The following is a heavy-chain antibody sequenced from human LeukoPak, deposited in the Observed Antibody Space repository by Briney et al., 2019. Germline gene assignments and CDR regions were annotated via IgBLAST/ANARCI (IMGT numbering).Heavy chain of an antibody. Sequence: GGSLRLSCAASGFTFSSYSMGWVRQAPGKGLEWVSHISSSSSNIYYADSVKGRFTISRDSDKNSLYLQMNSLRDEDTAVYYCSTNIAVARYYFEYWGQGTLVTVSS. CDR3: STNIAVARYYFEY. D-gene: IGHD6-19*01. CDR2: ISSSSSNI. V-gene: IGHV3-48*02. J-gene: IGHJ4*02. CDR1: GFTFSSYS.